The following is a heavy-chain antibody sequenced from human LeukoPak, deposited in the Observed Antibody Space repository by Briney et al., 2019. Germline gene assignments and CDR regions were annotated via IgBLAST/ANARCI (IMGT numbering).Heavy chain of an antibody. V-gene: IGHV1-18*01. J-gene: IGHJ3*02. CDR2: ISAYNGNT. CDR1: GYTFTSYG. CDR3: ANNYYDSSGPGPDFAFDI. D-gene: IGHD3-22*01. Sequence: ASVKVSCKASGYTFTSYGISWVRQAPGQGLEWMGWISAYNGNTNYAQKLQGRVTMTTDTSTSTAYMELRSLRSDDTAVYYCANNYYDSSGPGPDFAFDIWGQGTMVTASS.